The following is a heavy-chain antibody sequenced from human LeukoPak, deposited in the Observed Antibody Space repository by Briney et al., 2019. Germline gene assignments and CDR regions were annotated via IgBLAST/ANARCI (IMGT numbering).Heavy chain of an antibody. V-gene: IGHV4-59*01. CDR3: ARDYGGNPRWFDP. J-gene: IGHJ5*02. CDR2: IYYNGST. CDR1: GGSISSYY. Sequence: SETLSLTCTVSGGSISSYYWSWIRQPPGKGLEWIGYIYYNGSTNYNPSLKSRVTISVDTSKNQFSLKLSSVTAADTAVYYCARDYGGNPRWFDPWGQGTLVTVSS. D-gene: IGHD4-23*01.